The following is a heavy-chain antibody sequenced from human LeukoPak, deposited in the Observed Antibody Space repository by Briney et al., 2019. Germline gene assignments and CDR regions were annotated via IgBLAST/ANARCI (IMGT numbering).Heavy chain of an antibody. V-gene: IGHV1-2*02. Sequence: ASVTVSYKSSVYIFTTYFIHWVRQAPGGGIEWIGWINPNNGETNDVQKFQGRGNMTNDKYISKDYIEVTRQRDDDTAVYYCAREGGYDILTGYQDYWGQGTLVTVSS. J-gene: IGHJ4*02. D-gene: IGHD3-9*01. CDR2: INPNNGET. CDR1: VYIFTTYF. CDR3: AREGGYDILTGYQDY.